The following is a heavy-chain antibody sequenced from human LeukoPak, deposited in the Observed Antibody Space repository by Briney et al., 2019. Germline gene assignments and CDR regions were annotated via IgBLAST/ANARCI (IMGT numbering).Heavy chain of an antibody. D-gene: IGHD2-2*01. CDR3: ARAQCSSTSCFFDP. J-gene: IGHJ5*02. Sequence: SETLSLTCTVSGGPISSYYWRWIRQPAGKGLEWIGRIYTSGSTNYNPSLKSRVTMSVDTSKNQFSLKLSSVTAADPAVYYCARAQCSSTSCFFDPWGQGTLVTVSS. CDR2: IYTSGST. V-gene: IGHV4-4*07. CDR1: GGPISSYY.